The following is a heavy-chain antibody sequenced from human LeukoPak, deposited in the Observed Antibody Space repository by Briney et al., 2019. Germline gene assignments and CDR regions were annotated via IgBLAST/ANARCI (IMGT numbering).Heavy chain of an antibody. CDR2: ICGSDTST. CDR1: AFTLNNYA. V-gene: IGHV3-23*01. D-gene: IGHD2-15*01. CDR3: AKGRGDICYSGLEG. Sequence: GGSLRLSCTASAFTLNNYAMNWVRQAPGKGLEWVSGICGSDTSTNYADSVTGRFTISRDNSKNTLYLQMNSLRADDTAVYYCAKGRGDICYSGLEGRGQGTLVTVSS. J-gene: IGHJ4*02.